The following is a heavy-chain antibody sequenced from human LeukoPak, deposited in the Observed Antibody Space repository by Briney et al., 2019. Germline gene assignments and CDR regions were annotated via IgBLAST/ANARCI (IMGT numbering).Heavy chain of an antibody. V-gene: IGHV1-2*02. CDR3: ARPLGSLKEYWWFDP. D-gene: IGHD2/OR15-2a*01. CDR1: GYSFSDFY. Sequence: ASVKVSCTASGYSFSDFYIHWLRQAPGQGLEWLGWINPNSGGTNFAQYFQGRVTMTRDTSTSTVYMELSSLRSDDTAVYYCARPLGSLKEYWWFDPWGQGSLVTVSS. J-gene: IGHJ5*02. CDR2: INPNSGGT.